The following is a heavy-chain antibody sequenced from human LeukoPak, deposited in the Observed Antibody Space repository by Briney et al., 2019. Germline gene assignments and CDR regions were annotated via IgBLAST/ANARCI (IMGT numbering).Heavy chain of an antibody. CDR3: ARDWGNYSPEYFDY. V-gene: IGHV1-18*01. CDR2: ISPYNGNT. CDR1: GYTFTSYG. J-gene: IGHJ4*02. Sequence: ASVKVSCKASGYTFTSYGISWVRQAPGQGLEWMGWISPYNGNTNYAQKLQGRVTVTTDTSTSTTYMELRSLRSDDTAVYYCARDWGNYSPEYFDYWGQGTLVTVSS. D-gene: IGHD1-7*01.